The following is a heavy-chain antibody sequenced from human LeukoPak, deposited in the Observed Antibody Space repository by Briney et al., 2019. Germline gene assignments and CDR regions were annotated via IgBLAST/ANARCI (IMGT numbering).Heavy chain of an antibody. Sequence: PGGSLRLSCAASGFTFNTYAMHWVRQAPGKGLEWVTVISYDGSNKYYADSVKGRFTISRDNSKNTLYLQMNSLRTEDTAVYYCTRDLEDYDSSGFFDYWGQGTLVTVSS. CDR3: TRDLEDYDSSGFFDY. CDR2: ISYDGSNK. CDR1: GFTFNTYA. J-gene: IGHJ4*02. V-gene: IGHV3-30-3*01. D-gene: IGHD3-22*01.